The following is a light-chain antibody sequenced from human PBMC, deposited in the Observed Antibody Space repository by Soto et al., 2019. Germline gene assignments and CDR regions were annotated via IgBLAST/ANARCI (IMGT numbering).Light chain of an antibody. CDR2: DDS. V-gene: IGLV3-21*02. CDR1: NIGIKS. CDR3: QVWDSSSDEVV. J-gene: IGLJ2*01. Sequence: SYELTQPPSVSVAPGQTARITCGGNNIGIKSVHWYQQKPGQAPLLVVYDDSNRPSGIPERFSGSNSGTSATLNISRVEAGDEADYYCQVWDSSSDEVVFGGGTKLTVL.